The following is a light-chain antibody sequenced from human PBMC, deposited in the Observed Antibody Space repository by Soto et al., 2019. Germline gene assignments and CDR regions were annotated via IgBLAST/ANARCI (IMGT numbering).Light chain of an antibody. CDR1: QGISSY. CDR3: QQSYSNPT. V-gene: IGKV1-8*01. J-gene: IGKJ1*01. CDR2: AAS. Sequence: AIRMTQSPSSFSASTGDRVTITCRASQGISSYLAWYQQKPGKAPKLLIYAASTLQSGVPSRFSGSGSGTDFTLTISTLQPEDFATYYCQQSYSNPTFGQGTKVDIK.